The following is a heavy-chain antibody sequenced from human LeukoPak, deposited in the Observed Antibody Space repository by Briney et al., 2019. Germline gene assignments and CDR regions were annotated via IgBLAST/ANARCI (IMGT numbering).Heavy chain of an antibody. V-gene: IGHV3-30*03. Sequence: GGSLRLSCAASGFTFSSYSMNWVRQTPGKGLEWVILISYDGYDKSYVDSVRGRFTISRDNSMNTLYLQMDSLRSEDTAVYYCARDFFPIVDSSWYEIGYWGQGTLVTVSS. CDR3: ARDFFPIVDSSWYEIGY. CDR1: GFTFSSYS. J-gene: IGHJ4*02. D-gene: IGHD6-13*01. CDR2: ISYDGYDK.